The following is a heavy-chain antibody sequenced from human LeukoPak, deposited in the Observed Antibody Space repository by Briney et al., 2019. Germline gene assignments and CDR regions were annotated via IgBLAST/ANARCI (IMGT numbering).Heavy chain of an antibody. Sequence: SETLSLTCTVSGGSISHSNYYWGWIRQPPGKGLEWIGSMYYSGSTYYSPSLKSRVTISVDTSKNQFSLKLNSVTAADTAVYYCARYGLLGLSEINAFDIWGQGTRVTVSS. V-gene: IGHV4-39*07. CDR1: GGSISHSNYY. CDR2: MYYSGST. D-gene: IGHD2-2*01. CDR3: ARYGLLGLSEINAFDI. J-gene: IGHJ3*02.